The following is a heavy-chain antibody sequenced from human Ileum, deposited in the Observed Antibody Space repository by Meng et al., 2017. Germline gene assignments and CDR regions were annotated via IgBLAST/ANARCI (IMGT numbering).Heavy chain of an antibody. V-gene: IGHV3-74*01. D-gene: IGHD4-17*01. CDR1: GFAFSNYW. J-gene: IGHJ4*02. CDR3: AKGGATVIDY. Sequence: GESLKISCAASGFAFSNYWMHWVRQAPGKGLVWVSRSNSDGSSTTYADSVKGRYTISRDNAKNTLYLQMNSLRDEETAVYYCAKGGATVIDYWGQGTLVTVSS. CDR2: SNSDGSST.